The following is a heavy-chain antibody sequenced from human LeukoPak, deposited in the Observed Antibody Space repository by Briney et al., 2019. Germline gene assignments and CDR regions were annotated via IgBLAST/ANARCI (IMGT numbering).Heavy chain of an antibody. CDR2: IYYSGST. J-gene: IGHJ6*02. CDR3: ARDLWFGVAPLDV. D-gene: IGHD3-10*01. CDR1: GGSISSGGYY. V-gene: IGHV4-31*03. Sequence: SQTLSLTCTVSGGSISSGGYYWSWIRQHPGKGLEWIGYIYYSGSTYYNPSLKSRVTISVDTSKNQFSLMLSSVTAADTAVYYCARDLWFGVAPLDVWGQGTTVTVSS.